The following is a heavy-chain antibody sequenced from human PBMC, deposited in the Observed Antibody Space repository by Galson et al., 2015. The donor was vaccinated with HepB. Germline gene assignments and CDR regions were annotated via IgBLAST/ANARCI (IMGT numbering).Heavy chain of an antibody. D-gene: IGHD5-18*01. J-gene: IGHJ4*02. CDR3: ARGWDTDVTSNFDY. CDR2: IKQGGSEK. V-gene: IGHV3-7*03. CDR1: GFTYNNYW. Sequence: SLRLSCAVSGFTYNNYWMSWVRQAPGRGLEWVANIKQGGSEKYYVDSVEGRFTVSRDNAKKKLYLDMNALSVEDTTVYYCARGWDTDVTSNFDYWGQGALVTVSS.